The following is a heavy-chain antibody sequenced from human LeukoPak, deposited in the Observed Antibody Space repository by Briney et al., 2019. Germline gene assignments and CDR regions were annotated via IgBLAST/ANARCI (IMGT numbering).Heavy chain of an antibody. J-gene: IGHJ4*02. D-gene: IGHD4-23*01. CDR1: GYTFTSYY. V-gene: IGHV1-46*01. CDR3: ARGSGNYGGNTESSFDY. Sequence: ASVKVSCKASGYTFTSYYMHWVRQAPGQGLEWMRIINPSGGSTSYAQKFQGRVTMTRDTSTSTVYMELSSLRSEDTAVYYCARGSGNYGGNTESSFDYWGQGTLVTVSS. CDR2: INPSGGST.